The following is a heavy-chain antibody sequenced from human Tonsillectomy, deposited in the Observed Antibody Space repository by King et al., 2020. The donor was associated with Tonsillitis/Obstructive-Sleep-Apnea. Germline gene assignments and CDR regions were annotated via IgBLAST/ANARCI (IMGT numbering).Heavy chain of an antibody. V-gene: IGHV4-39*01. Sequence: QLQESGPGLVKPSETLSLTCTASGGSISSSSYYWGWIRQPPGKGLEWIGSIYYRGSTYYNPSLKSRVTISVDTSKNQFPLKLSSVTAADTAVYYCMGTTVTTFREYWGQGTLVTVSS. CDR1: GGSISSSSYY. CDR3: MGTTVTTFREY. CDR2: IYYRGST. D-gene: IGHD4-17*01. J-gene: IGHJ4*02.